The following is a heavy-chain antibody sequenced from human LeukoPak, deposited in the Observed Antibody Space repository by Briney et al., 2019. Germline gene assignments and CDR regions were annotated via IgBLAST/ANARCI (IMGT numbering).Heavy chain of an antibody. J-gene: IGHJ4*02. CDR2: ISASGDTT. CDR1: GFTFSNSA. V-gene: IGHV3-23*01. D-gene: IGHD6-13*01. CDR3: AKEYVGHSSSWYQPLNPFDY. Sequence: PGGSLRLSCAASGFTFSNSAMTWVRQSPGKGLEWVSDISASGDTTHYADSVKGRFTISRDNSKHTLYLQMNSLRAEDTAVYYCAKEYVGHSSSWYQPLNPFDYWGQGTLVTVSS.